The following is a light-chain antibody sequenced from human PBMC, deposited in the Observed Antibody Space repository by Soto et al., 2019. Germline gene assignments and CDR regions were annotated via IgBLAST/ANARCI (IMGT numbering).Light chain of an antibody. CDR2: DAS. CDR1: QNMRNL. Sequence: IQVTQSPSTLSAAVGDSVTITCRASQNMRNLLAWYQQKPGKAPKPLIYDASTLKTGVPSRFSGSGSGSEFNFTITGLQPDDFATYFCQQYNTYATFGQGTRLAIK. CDR3: QQYNTYAT. J-gene: IGKJ5*01. V-gene: IGKV1-5*01.